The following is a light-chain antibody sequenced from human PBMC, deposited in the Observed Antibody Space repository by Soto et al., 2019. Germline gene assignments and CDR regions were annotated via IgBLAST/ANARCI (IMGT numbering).Light chain of an antibody. CDR3: TSYTSSSTVL. CDR2: DVS. J-gene: IGLJ3*02. CDR1: SSDVGGYNY. Sequence: QSALTQPASVSGSPGQSITISCTGTSSDVGGYNYVSWYQQHPGKPPKLMIYDVSNRPSGISNRFSGSKSGNTASLTIFGLQADDEADYYCTSYTSSSTVLFGGGTKLTVL. V-gene: IGLV2-14*01.